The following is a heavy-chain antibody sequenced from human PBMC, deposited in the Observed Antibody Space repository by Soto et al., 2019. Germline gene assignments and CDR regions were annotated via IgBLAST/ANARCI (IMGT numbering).Heavy chain of an antibody. Sequence: QIHLVQSGLEVKKPGASVKVSCKASGYSFVSHGISWVRQAPGQGLEWMAWIGPYKGCTIYAQKFQGRLTVTADTSTSSAYMELRNLGNDGTAVNYCARDVHHWWEHATGGYDYGGQGAFVTGSS. D-gene: IGHD1-26*01. CDR3: ARDVHHWWEHATGGYDY. J-gene: IGHJ4*02. CDR2: IGPYKGCT. V-gene: IGHV1-18*04. CDR1: GYSFVSHG.